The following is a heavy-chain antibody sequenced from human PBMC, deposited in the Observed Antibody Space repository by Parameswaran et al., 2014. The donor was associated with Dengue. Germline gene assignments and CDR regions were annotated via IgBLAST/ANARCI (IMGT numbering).Heavy chain of an antibody. Sequence: RWIRQPPGKGLEWIAYSHNTEDSDYNPSLKSRVTMSLEASKNQFSLTLRSLSAADTAVYFCARGFKYGFSGFAFDVWGQGTTVTVSS. V-gene: IGHV4-59*01. J-gene: IGHJ3*01. CDR2: SHNTEDS. D-gene: IGHD3/OR15-3a*01. CDR3: ARGFKYGFSGFAFDV.